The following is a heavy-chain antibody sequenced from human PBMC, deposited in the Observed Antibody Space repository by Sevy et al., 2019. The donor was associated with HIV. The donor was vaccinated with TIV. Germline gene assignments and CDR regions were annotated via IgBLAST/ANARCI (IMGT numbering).Heavy chain of an antibody. CDR1: GDSFRGTDYY. CDR3: ARRPDTILRGGFDP. D-gene: IGHD3-10*01. CDR2: INDVGST. J-gene: IGHJ5*02. Sequence: SETLSLTCTVSGDSFRGTDYYRSWIRQSPTRGLEWLGYINDVGSTFYNPSFESRLTMSIDTSKKQFSLSLISVTAADTAVYYCARRPDTILRGGFDPWGQGALVTVSS. V-gene: IGHV4-30-4*01.